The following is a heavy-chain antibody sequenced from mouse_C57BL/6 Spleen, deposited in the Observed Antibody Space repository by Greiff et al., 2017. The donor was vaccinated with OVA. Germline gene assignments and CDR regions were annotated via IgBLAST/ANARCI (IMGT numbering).Heavy chain of an antibody. Sequence: VQLQQSGPELVKPGASVKISCKASGYAFSSSWMNWVKQRPGKGLEWIGRIYPGDGDTNYNGKVKGKATLTADKSSSTASMQLSSLTSEDSAVYFCATTRYYAMDYWGQGTSVTVSS. CDR2: IYPGDGDT. J-gene: IGHJ4*01. CDR1: GYAFSSSW. D-gene: IGHD1-3*01. CDR3: ATTRYYAMDY. V-gene: IGHV1-82*01.